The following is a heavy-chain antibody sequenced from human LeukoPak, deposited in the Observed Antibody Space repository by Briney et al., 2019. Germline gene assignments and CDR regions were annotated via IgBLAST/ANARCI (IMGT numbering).Heavy chain of an antibody. V-gene: IGHV1-69*13. J-gene: IGHJ4*02. Sequence: AASVKVSCKASGGTFSSYAISWVRQAPGQGLEWMGGIIPIFGTANYAQKFQGRVTITADESTSTAYMELSSLRSEDTAVYYCARGYYDSSGYPSFDYWGQGTLVTVSS. D-gene: IGHD3-22*01. CDR3: ARGYYDSSGYPSFDY. CDR1: GGTFSSYA. CDR2: IIPIFGTA.